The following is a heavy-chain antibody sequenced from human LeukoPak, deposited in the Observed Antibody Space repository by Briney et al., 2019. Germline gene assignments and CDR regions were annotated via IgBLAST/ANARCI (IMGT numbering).Heavy chain of an antibody. Sequence: ASVKVSCKASGYTFTSYYMHWVRQAPGQGLEWMGIINPSGGSTSYAQKFQGRVTMTRDTSTSTVYMELSSLRSEDTAVYYCARDSPPKYSSGWYEVGWFDPWGQGTLVTVSS. D-gene: IGHD6-19*01. CDR1: GYTFTSYY. CDR2: INPSGGST. V-gene: IGHV1-46*01. CDR3: ARDSPPKYSSGWYEVGWFDP. J-gene: IGHJ5*02.